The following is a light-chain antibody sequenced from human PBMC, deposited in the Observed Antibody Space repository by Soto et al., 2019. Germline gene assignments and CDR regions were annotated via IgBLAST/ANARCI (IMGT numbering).Light chain of an antibody. CDR3: QQYSTYPWT. V-gene: IGKV1-5*03. CDR2: QAS. Sequence: DIQMTQSPSTLSASVGVRVTITCRASQSVRNWLAWYLQSPGTAPKLLIYQASTLESRVPSRFSGSGSGTEFTLTISSLQPDDVGTYYCQQYSTYPWTFGQGTKVDIK. CDR1: QSVRNW. J-gene: IGKJ1*01.